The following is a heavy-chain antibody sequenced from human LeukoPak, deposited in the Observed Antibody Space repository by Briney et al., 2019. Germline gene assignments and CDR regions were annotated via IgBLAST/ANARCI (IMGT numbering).Heavy chain of an antibody. J-gene: IGHJ4*02. CDR3: ARGKVVAGTPGQNSWDS. D-gene: IGHD6-19*01. V-gene: IGHV4-4*07. CDR2: IYTTGIT. Sequence: PSETLSLTCTVSGGSISTYYWNWIRQPAGKGLEWVGRIYTTGITDYNPSLKSRVSVSVDTSKNQFSLKLNSVTAADTAVYYCARGKVVAGTPGQNSWDSWGQGTLVTVSS. CDR1: GGSISTYY.